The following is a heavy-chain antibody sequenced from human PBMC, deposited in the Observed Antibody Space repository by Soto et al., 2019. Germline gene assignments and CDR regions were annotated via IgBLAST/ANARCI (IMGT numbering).Heavy chain of an antibody. CDR1: GFTFSSYA. V-gene: IGHV3-23*01. CDR2: IMGSGGST. Sequence: XGSLSLSCAAAGFTFSSYAMSWVRQAPGKGLEWVSAIMGSGGSTYYADSMKGRFTISRDNSKNTLYLQMSSLRAEDTAVYYCAKDLSWGARDFDYWGQGTLVTV. D-gene: IGHD3-16*01. CDR3: AKDLSWGARDFDY. J-gene: IGHJ4*02.